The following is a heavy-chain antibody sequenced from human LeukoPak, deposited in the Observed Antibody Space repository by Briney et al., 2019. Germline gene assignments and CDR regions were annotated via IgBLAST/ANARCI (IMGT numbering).Heavy chain of an antibody. CDR3: ARHRGGGWRYYDSSGYYSPRQYYFDY. Sequence: SETLSLTCTVSGGSINNTSYYWGWIRQPTGKGLEWIGSIYYSGSTYYNPSLKSRVTISVDTSKNQFSLKLSSVTAADTAVYYCARHRGGGWRYYDSSGYYSPRQYYFDYWGQGTLVTVSS. CDR2: IYYSGST. CDR1: GGSINNTSYY. J-gene: IGHJ4*02. D-gene: IGHD3-22*01. V-gene: IGHV4-39*07.